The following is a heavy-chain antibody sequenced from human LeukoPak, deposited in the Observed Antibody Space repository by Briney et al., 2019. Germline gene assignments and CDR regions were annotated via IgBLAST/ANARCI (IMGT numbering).Heavy chain of an antibody. V-gene: IGHV3-74*01. J-gene: IGHJ4*02. D-gene: IGHD3-10*01. CDR3: ASPGLLWFGDHPGYFDY. CDR2: INSDGSST. Sequence: GGSLRLSCAASGFTFSSYWMNWVRQAPGKGLVWVSRINSDGSSTSYADSVKGRFTISRDNAKNTLYLQMNSLRAEDTAVYYCASPGLLWFGDHPGYFDYWGQGTLVTVSS. CDR1: GFTFSSYW.